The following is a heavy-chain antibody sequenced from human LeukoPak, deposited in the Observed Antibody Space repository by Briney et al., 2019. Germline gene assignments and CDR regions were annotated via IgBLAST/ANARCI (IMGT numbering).Heavy chain of an antibody. CDR1: GGSFSGYY. D-gene: IGHD5-24*01. CDR2: INHSGST. V-gene: IGHV4-34*01. CDR3: AKSREEIRGLDAFDI. J-gene: IGHJ3*02. Sequence: SEALSLTCAVYGGSFSGYYWSWIRQPPGKGLEWIGEINHSGSTNYNPSLKSRVTISVDTSKNQFSLKLSSVTAADTAVYYCAKSREEIRGLDAFDIWGQGTMVTISS.